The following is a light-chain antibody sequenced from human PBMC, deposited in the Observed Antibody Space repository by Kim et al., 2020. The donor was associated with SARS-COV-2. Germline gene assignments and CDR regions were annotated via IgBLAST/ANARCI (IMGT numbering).Light chain of an antibody. V-gene: IGLV3-19*01. CDR2: GKN. CDR1: SLRSYV. J-gene: IGLJ2*01. Sequence: VPLGHTVRITCQGHSLRSYVAPWYQQKPGQAPIVVIYGKNNRPSGIPDRFSGSSSGDTASLTITGTQAGDEADYYCNSRGSNDNVLFGGGTKLTVL. CDR3: NSRGSNDNVL.